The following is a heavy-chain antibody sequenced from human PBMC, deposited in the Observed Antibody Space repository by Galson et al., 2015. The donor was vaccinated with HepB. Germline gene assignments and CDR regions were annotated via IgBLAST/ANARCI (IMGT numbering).Heavy chain of an antibody. CDR2: IYSGGST. Sequence: SLRLSCAASGFTVSSNYMSWVRQAPGKGLEWVSVIYSGGSTYYADSVKGRFTISRDNSKNTLYLQMNSLRAEDTAVYYCARDSADYYGSGFWGQGTLVTVSS. J-gene: IGHJ4*02. V-gene: IGHV3-66*01. D-gene: IGHD3-10*01. CDR1: GFTVSSNY. CDR3: ARDSADYYGSGF.